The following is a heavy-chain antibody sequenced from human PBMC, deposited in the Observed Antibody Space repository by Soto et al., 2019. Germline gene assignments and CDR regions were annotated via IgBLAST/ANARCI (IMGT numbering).Heavy chain of an antibody. J-gene: IGHJ4*02. Sequence: PGGSLRLSCAASGFTFSNYAMTWVRQAPGEGLEWVSGLNGSGGSTSSADSVKSRFAISRDNTKNTLYLQMNSLRDGDTAVYYCARGFSAGKGSPPDYWGQGTLVTVSS. CDR2: LNGSGGST. D-gene: IGHD3-10*01. CDR3: ARGFSAGKGSPPDY. V-gene: IGHV3-23*01. CDR1: GFTFSNYA.